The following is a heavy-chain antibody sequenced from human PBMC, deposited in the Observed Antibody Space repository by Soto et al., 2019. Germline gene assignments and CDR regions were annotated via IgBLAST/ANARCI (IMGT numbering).Heavy chain of an antibody. J-gene: IGHJ4*02. Sequence: PGRFLRLSCAAFGFSFTTYAMHWVRQAPGKGLEWVAVISDDGSIKYYAGSVKGRFTISRDNSKNTFYLQLNSLRGDDTALYYCARAIETAMDPCDYWGQGALVTVSS. V-gene: IGHV3-30-3*01. D-gene: IGHD5-18*01. CDR2: ISDDGSIK. CDR1: GFSFTTYA. CDR3: ARAIETAMDPCDY.